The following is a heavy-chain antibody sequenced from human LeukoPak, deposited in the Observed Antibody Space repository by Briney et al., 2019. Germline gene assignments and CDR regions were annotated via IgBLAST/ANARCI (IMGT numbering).Heavy chain of an antibody. Sequence: PGGSLRLSCAASGFTFSSYAMHWVRQAPGKGLEYVSAISSNGGSTYYANSVKGRFTISRDNSKNTLYLQMGSLRAEDMAVYYCAREGYYDFWSDYYSGHYYYYYMDVWGKGTTVTVSS. CDR1: GFTFSSYA. D-gene: IGHD3-3*01. CDR2: ISSNGGST. V-gene: IGHV3-64*01. CDR3: AREGYYDFWSDYYSGHYYYYYMDV. J-gene: IGHJ6*03.